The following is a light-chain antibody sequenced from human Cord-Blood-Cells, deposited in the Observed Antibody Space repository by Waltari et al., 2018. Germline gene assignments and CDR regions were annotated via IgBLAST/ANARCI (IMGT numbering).Light chain of an antibody. Sequence: QSALTQPASVSGPPGQSITISCPGTSSAVGRYNLVPWYQQHPGKAPKLMIYEVSKRPSGVSNRFSCSKAGNTASLTISGLQAEDEADYYCCSYAGSSTYVFGTGTKVTVL. CDR3: CSYAGSSTYV. CDR2: EVS. CDR1: SSAVGRYNL. V-gene: IGLV2-23*02. J-gene: IGLJ1*01.